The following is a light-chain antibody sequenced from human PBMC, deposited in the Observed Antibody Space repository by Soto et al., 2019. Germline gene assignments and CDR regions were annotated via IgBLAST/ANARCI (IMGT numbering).Light chain of an antibody. J-gene: IGKJ5*01. CDR1: QDISNY. CDR2: DAS. Sequence: DIEMTQSPSSLSASVGDRVTITCQARQDISNYLNWYQQKTGRATMLLIYDASNRESGVSSRFSGSRSGTDFSLTINSLQPDDFATYYCQQYDDFPLTFGQGTRLEIK. CDR3: QQYDDFPLT. V-gene: IGKV1-33*01.